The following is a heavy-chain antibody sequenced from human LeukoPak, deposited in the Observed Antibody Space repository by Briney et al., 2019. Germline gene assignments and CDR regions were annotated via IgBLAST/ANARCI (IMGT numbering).Heavy chain of an antibody. V-gene: IGHV4-59*01. CDR1: GGSISNSY. Sequence: SETLSLTCTVSGGSISNSYWNWIRQPPGKGLEWIGYIYYSGSTNYNPSLRSRVTISVDTSKNQFSLKLRSVTAADTAVYYCARVNYYDSSGYPLDVWGQGTTVTVSS. D-gene: IGHD3-22*01. J-gene: IGHJ6*02. CDR2: IYYSGST. CDR3: ARVNYYDSSGYPLDV.